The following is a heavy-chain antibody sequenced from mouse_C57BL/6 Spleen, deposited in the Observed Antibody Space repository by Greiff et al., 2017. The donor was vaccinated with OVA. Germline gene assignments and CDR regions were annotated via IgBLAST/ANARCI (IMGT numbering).Heavy chain of an antibody. CDR2: IRNKANNHAT. Sequence: EVHLVESGGGLVQPGGSMKLSCAASGFTFSDAWMDWVRQSPEQGLEWVAEIRNKANNHATYYAESVKGKFTISRDDSKSSVYLQMISLRAEDTGIYYCTLRLLGYYYAMDYWGQGTSVTVSS. J-gene: IGHJ4*01. V-gene: IGHV6-6*01. CDR1: GFTFSDAW. D-gene: IGHD2-3*01. CDR3: TLRLLGYYYAMDY.